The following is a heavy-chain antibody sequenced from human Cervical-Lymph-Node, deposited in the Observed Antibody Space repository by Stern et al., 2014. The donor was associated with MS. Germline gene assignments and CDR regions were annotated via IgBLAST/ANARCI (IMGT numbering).Heavy chain of an antibody. D-gene: IGHD1-26*01. CDR3: AIGPAYSGSSRYYYYGMDV. CDR1: GGTFSSYA. Sequence: QVQLVQSGAEVQKPGSSVKVSCKASGGTFSSYAISWVRQAPGQGLEWMGGIIPIFGTSNYAQKFQGRVTITADESTSTAYMELSSLRSEDTAVYYCAIGPAYSGSSRYYYYGMDVWGQGTTVTVSS. CDR2: IIPIFGTS. J-gene: IGHJ6*02. V-gene: IGHV1-69*01.